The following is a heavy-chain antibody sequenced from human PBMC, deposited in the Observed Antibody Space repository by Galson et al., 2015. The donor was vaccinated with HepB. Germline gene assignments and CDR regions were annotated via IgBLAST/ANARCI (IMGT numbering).Heavy chain of an antibody. CDR3: ARDHTENYGSGKDAFDI. CDR1: GFTVSSNY. Sequence: SLRLSCAASGFTVSSNYMSWVRQAPGKGLEWVSVIYSGGSTYYADSVKGRFTISRDNSKNTLYLQMNSLRAEDTAVYYCARDHTENYGSGKDAFDIWGQGTMVTVSS. CDR2: IYSGGST. J-gene: IGHJ3*02. V-gene: IGHV3-66*01. D-gene: IGHD3-10*01.